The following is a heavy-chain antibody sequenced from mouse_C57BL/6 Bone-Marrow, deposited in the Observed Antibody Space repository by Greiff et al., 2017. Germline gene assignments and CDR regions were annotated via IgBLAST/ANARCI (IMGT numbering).Heavy chain of an antibody. CDR1: GYTFTEYT. CDR2: FYPGSGSI. V-gene: IGHV1-62-2*01. J-gene: IGHJ2*01. CDR3: ARHEGEQGHFDY. Sequence: QVQLQQSGAELVKPGASVKLSCKASGYTFTEYTIHWVKQRSGQGLEWIGWFYPGSGSIKNNEKFKDKATLTADKSSSTGYMELSRLKYEDTEDYFSARHEGEQGHFDYGGQGTTLTVSS.